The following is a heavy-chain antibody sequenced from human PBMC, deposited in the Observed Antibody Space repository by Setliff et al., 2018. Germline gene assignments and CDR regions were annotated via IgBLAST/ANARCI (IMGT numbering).Heavy chain of an antibody. Sequence: SETLSLTCGVYGGSLSFFHWHWIRQPPGKGLEWIGEINYGGNTIYNPSFKSRVLVSEDTSKNHFSLTMTSVTAADTALYYCARGIGGYCSSMSCSNESWPWGQGTLVTVSS. V-gene: IGHV4-34*01. CDR1: GGSLSFFH. J-gene: IGHJ5*02. CDR3: ARGIGGYCSSMSCSNESWP. D-gene: IGHD2-2*01. CDR2: INYGGNT.